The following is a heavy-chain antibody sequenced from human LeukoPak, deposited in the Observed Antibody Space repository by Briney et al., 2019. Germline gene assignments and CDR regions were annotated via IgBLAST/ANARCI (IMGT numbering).Heavy chain of an antibody. CDR2: ISYDGGNK. V-gene: IGHV3-30*18. J-gene: IGHJ4*02. D-gene: IGHD3-10*01. Sequence: GGSLRLSCAASGFTFSSYGMHWVRQAPGKGLEWVAVISYDGGNKYYADSVKGRFTISRDNSKNTLYLQMNSLRAEDTAVYYCAKETVYYGSGSYYFDYWGQGTLVTVSS. CDR1: GFTFSSYG. CDR3: AKETVYYGSGSYYFDY.